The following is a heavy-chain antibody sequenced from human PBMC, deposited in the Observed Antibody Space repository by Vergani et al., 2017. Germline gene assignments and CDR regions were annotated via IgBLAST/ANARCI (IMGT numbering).Heavy chain of an antibody. D-gene: IGHD3-16*01. CDR2: IQFDGSNQ. CDR3: AKHFRGWGIDY. CDR1: GFTLSNYD. J-gene: IGHJ4*02. Sequence: QVQLVESGGGVVQRGGSLRLSCATSGFTLSNYDMQWSRQGPGKGLEFVAFIQFDGSNQYYADSVKGRFTLSRDFSKNTLYLQMNSLRTDDTATYDCAKHFRGWGIDYWGQGTQVIVSS. V-gene: IGHV3-30*02.